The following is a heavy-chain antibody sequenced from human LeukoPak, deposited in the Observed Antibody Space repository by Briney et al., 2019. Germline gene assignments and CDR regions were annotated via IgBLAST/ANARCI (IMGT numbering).Heavy chain of an antibody. V-gene: IGHV3-11*01. J-gene: IGHJ4*02. CDR2: ISSSGSTI. Sequence: PGGSLRLSCAAYGFTFSDYYMSWIRQAPGKGLEWVSYISSSGSTIYYADSVKGRFTISRDNAKNSLYLQMNSLRAEDTAVYYCARWVTAMVTGYFDYWGQGTLVTVSS. CDR3: ARWVTAMVTGYFDY. D-gene: IGHD5-18*01. CDR1: GFTFSDYY.